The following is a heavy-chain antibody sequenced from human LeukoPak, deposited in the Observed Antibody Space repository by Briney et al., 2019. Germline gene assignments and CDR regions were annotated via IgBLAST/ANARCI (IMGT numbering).Heavy chain of an antibody. CDR1: GGTFSSYA. V-gene: IGHV1-69*05. J-gene: IGHJ4*02. CDR2: IIPIFGTA. Sequence: ASVKVSYKASGGTFSSYAISWVRQAPGQGLEWMGGIIPIFGTANYAQKFQGRVTITTDESTSTAYMELSSLRSENTAVYYCASWSQTYYYDSSGYQFDYWGQGTLVTVSS. CDR3: ASWSQTYYYDSSGYQFDY. D-gene: IGHD3-22*01.